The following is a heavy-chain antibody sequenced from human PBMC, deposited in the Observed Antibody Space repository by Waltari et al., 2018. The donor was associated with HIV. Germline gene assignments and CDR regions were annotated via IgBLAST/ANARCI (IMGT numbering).Heavy chain of an antibody. D-gene: IGHD3-3*01. J-gene: IGHJ6*02. V-gene: IGHV3-48*01. Sequence: EVQLVESGGGLVQPGGSLRLSCAASGFTFSSYSMNWVRQAPGKGLEWVSYISSSSSTIYYADSVKGRFTISRDNAKNSLYLQMNSLRAEDTAVYYCARDPGPGTIFGVPTDYYYYGMDVWGQGTTVTVSS. CDR2: ISSSSSTI. CDR1: GFTFSSYS. CDR3: ARDPGPGTIFGVPTDYYYYGMDV.